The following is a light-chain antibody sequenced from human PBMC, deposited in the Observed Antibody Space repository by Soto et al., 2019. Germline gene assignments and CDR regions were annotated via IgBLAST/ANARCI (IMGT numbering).Light chain of an antibody. CDR3: GTWDTSLSADV. Sequence: QSVLTQPPSVSAAPGQKVTISCFGSSSDIGNNYVSWYQHLPGTAPKLLIYETNKRHSGIPDRFSGSKSGTSATLDITGLQAGDEADYYCGTWDTSLSADVFGTGTKVPVL. J-gene: IGLJ1*01. CDR1: SSDIGNNY. CDR2: ETN. V-gene: IGLV1-51*02.